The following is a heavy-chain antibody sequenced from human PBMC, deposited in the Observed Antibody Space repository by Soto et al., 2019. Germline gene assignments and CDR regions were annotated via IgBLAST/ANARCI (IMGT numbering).Heavy chain of an antibody. CDR3: ARDCISTSCYVDAFDI. CDR2: IYYSGNT. D-gene: IGHD2-2*01. J-gene: IGHJ3*02. Sequence: PSETLSLTCTVSGDSISSGDYYWSWIRQPPGKGLEWIGCIYYSGNTYYNPSLKCRFSISVDTSKNQFSLKLSSVTAADTAVYYCARDCISTSCYVDAFDIWGQGTMVTVSS. V-gene: IGHV4-30-4*02. CDR1: GDSISSGDYY.